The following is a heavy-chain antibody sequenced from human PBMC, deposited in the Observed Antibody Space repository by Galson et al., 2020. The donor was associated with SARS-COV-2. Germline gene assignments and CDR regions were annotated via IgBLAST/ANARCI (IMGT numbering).Heavy chain of an antibody. CDR3: ARGRYYYDISGYPASYFDY. CDR1: GGSISSGSYY. V-gene: IGHV4-61*02. CDR2: IYTSGST. Sequence: SETLSLTCTVSGGSISSGSYYWSWIRQPAGKGLEWIGRIYTSGSTNYNHSLKSRVTISVDTAKNQFSLKLSSVTASDTAVYYCARGRYYYDISGYPASYFDYWGQGTRVTVSS. J-gene: IGHJ4*02. D-gene: IGHD3-22*01.